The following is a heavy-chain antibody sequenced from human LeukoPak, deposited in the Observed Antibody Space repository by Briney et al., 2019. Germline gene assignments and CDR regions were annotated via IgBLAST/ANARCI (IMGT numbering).Heavy chain of an antibody. CDR2: IYTSGST. CDR1: GGSISSYY. Sequence: PSETLSLTCTVSGGSISSYYWSWIRQPAGKGLEWIGRIYTSGSTNYNPSLKSRVTMPVDTSKNQFSLKLSSVTAADTAVYYCARERDDYVWGSYRYTDRYFDYWGQGTLVTVSS. D-gene: IGHD3-16*02. V-gene: IGHV4-4*07. J-gene: IGHJ4*02. CDR3: ARERDDYVWGSYRYTDRYFDY.